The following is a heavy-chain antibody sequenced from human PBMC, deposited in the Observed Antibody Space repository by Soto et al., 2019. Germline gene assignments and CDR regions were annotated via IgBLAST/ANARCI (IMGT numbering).Heavy chain of an antibody. D-gene: IGHD1-1*01. Sequence: QVQLVQSGAEVKKPGASVKVSCKASGGTFSSYAISCVRQAPGQGLEGMGGIIPIFGTANYAQKFQGRVTITADQSTSTAYLELSSLRSEDTAVYYCARAGTTSDAFDIWGQGTMVTVSS. V-gene: IGHV1-69*01. J-gene: IGHJ3*02. CDR3: ARAGTTSDAFDI. CDR2: IIPIFGTA. CDR1: GGTFSSYA.